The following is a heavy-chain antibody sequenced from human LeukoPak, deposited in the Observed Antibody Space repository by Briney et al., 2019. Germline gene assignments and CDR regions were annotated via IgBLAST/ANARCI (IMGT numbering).Heavy chain of an antibody. J-gene: IGHJ4*02. CDR2: IYYSGST. Sequence: PSETLSLTCAVYGESFSGYFWTWIRQPPGKGLEWIGYIYYSGSTNYNPSLKSRVTISVDTSKNQFSLKLSSVTAADTAVYYCASTIAAAGIFDYWGQGTLVTVSS. D-gene: IGHD6-13*01. CDR1: GESFSGYF. CDR3: ASTIAAAGIFDY. V-gene: IGHV4-59*01.